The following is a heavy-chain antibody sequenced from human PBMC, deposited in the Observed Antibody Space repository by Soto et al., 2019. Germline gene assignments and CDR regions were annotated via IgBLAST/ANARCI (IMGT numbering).Heavy chain of an antibody. V-gene: IGHV3-7*01. CDR2: IKQDGSEK. J-gene: IGHJ4*02. Sequence: EVQLVESGGGLVEPGGSLRLSGADSGFTFSSYWLSWVHQARGKGLEWVANIKQDGSEKYYVDTVKGRFTIARANAENSPFLQMSSPRAEHTTVYYCATETVELATNGWGQGTLVTGSS. CDR3: ATETVELATNG. CDR1: GFTFSSYW. D-gene: IGHD5-12*01.